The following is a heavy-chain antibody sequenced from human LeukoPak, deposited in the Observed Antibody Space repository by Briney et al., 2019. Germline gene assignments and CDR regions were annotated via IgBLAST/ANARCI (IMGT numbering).Heavy chain of an antibody. D-gene: IGHD3/OR15-3a*01. CDR1: GYTFTSYD. J-gene: IGHJ5*02. V-gene: IGHV1-8*03. CDR2: MNPNSGNT. CDR3: ARALRVDRYWFDP. Sequence: ASVKVSCKASGYTFTSYDINWVRQATGQGLEWMGWMNPNSGNTGYAQKFQGRVTITRNTSISTAYMELSSLRSEDTAVYYCARALRVDRYWFDPWGQGTLVTVSS.